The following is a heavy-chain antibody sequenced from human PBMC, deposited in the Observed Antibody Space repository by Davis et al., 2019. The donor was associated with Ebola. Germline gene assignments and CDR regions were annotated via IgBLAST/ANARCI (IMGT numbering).Heavy chain of an antibody. CDR3: AKEGKYSYGFPSSTYYFDY. CDR2: ISGSGGST. V-gene: IGHV3-23*01. CDR1: GFTFSSYA. D-gene: IGHD5-18*01. J-gene: IGHJ4*02. Sequence: PGGSLRLSCAASGFTFSSYAMSWVRQAPGKGLEWVSAISGSGGSTYYADSVKGRFTISRDNSKNTLYLQMNSLRAEDTAVYYCAKEGKYSYGFPSSTYYFDYWGQGTLVTVSS.